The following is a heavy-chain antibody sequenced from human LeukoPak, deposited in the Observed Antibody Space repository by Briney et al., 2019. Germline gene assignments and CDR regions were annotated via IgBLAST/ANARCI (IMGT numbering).Heavy chain of an antibody. CDR1: GYTFTGYY. CDR2: INPNSGGT. J-gene: IGHJ5*02. D-gene: IGHD1-7*01. CDR3: ARVGLELPAYGRFDP. V-gene: IGHV1-2*02. Sequence: ASVKVPCKASGYTFTGYYMHWVRQAPGQGLEWMGWINPNSGGTNYAQKFQGRVTMTRDTSISTAYTELSRLRSDDTAVYYCARVGLELPAYGRFDPWGQGTLVTVSS.